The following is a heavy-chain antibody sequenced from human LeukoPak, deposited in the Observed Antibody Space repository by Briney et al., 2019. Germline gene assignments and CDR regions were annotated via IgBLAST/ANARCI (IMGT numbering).Heavy chain of an antibody. CDR3: ARDPYSGNYGAYYYYYMDV. D-gene: IGHD1-26*01. Sequence: GGSLRLSCAASGFTFSSYSMNWVRQAPGKGLEWVSSITSSSSYISYADSVKGRFTISRDNAKNSLYLQMDSLRVEDTAVYYCARDPYSGNYGAYYYYYMDVWGKGTTVTISS. CDR2: ITSSSSYI. V-gene: IGHV3-21*06. J-gene: IGHJ6*03. CDR1: GFTFSSYS.